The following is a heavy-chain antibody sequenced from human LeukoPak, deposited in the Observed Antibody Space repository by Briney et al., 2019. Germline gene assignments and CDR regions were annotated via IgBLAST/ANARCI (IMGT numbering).Heavy chain of an antibody. CDR1: GFTFSSYS. CDR3: AKKEGKCSSPSCYLIDY. V-gene: IGHV3-21*01. D-gene: IGHD2-2*01. Sequence: GGSLRLSCAASGFTFSSYSMNWVRQAPGKGLEWVSSISSSSSYIYYADSVKGRFTISRDNSKNTLYLQMNSLRAEDTAVYYCAKKEGKCSSPSCYLIDYWGQGSLVTVPS. J-gene: IGHJ4*02. CDR2: ISSSSSYI.